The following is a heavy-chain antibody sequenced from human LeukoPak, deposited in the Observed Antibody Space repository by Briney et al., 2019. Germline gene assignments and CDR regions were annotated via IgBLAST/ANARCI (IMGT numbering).Heavy chain of an antibody. CDR3: ARQLRIAVAGTWFDP. Sequence: SETLSLTCTVSGGSISSSSYYWGWIRQPPGKGLEWIGSIYYSGSTYYNPSLKSRVTISVDTSKNQFSLKLSSVTAADTAVYYCARQLRIAVAGTWFDPWGQGTLVTASS. CDR2: IYYSGST. V-gene: IGHV4-39*01. D-gene: IGHD6-19*01. J-gene: IGHJ5*02. CDR1: GGSISSSSYY.